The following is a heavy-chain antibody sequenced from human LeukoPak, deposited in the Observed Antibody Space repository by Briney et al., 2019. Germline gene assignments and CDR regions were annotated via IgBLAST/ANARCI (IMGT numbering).Heavy chain of an antibody. CDR2: VHREGTTT. J-gene: IGHJ4*02. CDR3: ARDSDWILFDY. Sequence: GGSLRLSCAASGFTFNTYWMHWVREAPGKGLVWVARVHREGTTTAYADSVKGRFTISRDNAKNTLYLQMTNRRAEDTAVYYCARDSDWILFDYWGRGTLVTVSS. CDR1: GFTFNTYW. D-gene: IGHD3/OR15-3a*01. V-gene: IGHV3-74*03.